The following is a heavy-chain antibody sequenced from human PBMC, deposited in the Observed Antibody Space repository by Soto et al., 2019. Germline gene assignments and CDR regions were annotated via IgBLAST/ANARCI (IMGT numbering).Heavy chain of an antibody. D-gene: IGHD3-3*01. V-gene: IGHV3-30*18. CDR3: AKATVYYEGGGGYYTGDAFDS. J-gene: IGHJ3*02. Sequence: GGSLRLSCAPSGFTFSSYGMHWFRQAPGKGLEWVVAISYDGSNTYYADSEKGRVTIARDNSKNTLYFQMSSLRAEDTAVYYCAKATVYYEGGGGYYTGDAFDSWGQGTRVTVTS. CDR2: ISYDGSNT. CDR1: GFTFSSYG.